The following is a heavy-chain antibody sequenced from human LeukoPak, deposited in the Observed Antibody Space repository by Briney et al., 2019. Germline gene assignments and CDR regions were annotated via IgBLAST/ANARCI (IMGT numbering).Heavy chain of an antibody. Sequence: PSETLSLTCTVSGGSISSSSYYWGWIRQPPGKGLEWIGSIYYSGSTYYNPSLKSRVTISVDTSKNQFSLKLSSVTAADTAVYYCARIPNYYDSSGSKGAFDIWGQGTMVTVSS. V-gene: IGHV4-39*07. J-gene: IGHJ3*02. CDR1: GGSISSSSYY. CDR3: ARIPNYYDSSGSKGAFDI. D-gene: IGHD3-22*01. CDR2: IYYSGST.